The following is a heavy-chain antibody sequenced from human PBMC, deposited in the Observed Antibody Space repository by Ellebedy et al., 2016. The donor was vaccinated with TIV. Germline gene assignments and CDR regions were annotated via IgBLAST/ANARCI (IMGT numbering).Heavy chain of an antibody. D-gene: IGHD1-26*01. J-gene: IGHJ4*02. CDR1: GFTFSLNW. Sequence: GESLKISCAASGFTFSLNWMYWVRQAPGKGLEWVANTKEDGSEEYYVDSVKGRFTISRDNAKNSLYLQMNSLRAEDTAVYYCVRDLHWSYFDWGQGTLVTVSS. CDR2: TKEDGSEE. V-gene: IGHV3-7*03. CDR3: VRDLHWSYFD.